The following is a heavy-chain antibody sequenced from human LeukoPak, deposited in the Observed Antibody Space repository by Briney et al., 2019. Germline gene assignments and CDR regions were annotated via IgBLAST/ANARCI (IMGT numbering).Heavy chain of an antibody. J-gene: IGHJ3*02. CDR3: ARITYYYDSSGPI. Sequence: PSETLSLTCDVYGGSFSGYYWSWIRQPPGKGLEWIGEINHSGSTNYNPSLKSRVTISVDTSKNQFSLKLSSVTAADTAVYYCARITYYYDSSGPIWGQGTMVTVSS. D-gene: IGHD3-22*01. CDR1: GGSFSGYY. V-gene: IGHV4-34*01. CDR2: INHSGST.